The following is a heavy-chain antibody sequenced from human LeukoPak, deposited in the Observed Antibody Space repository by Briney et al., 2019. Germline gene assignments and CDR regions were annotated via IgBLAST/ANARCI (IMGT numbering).Heavy chain of an antibody. CDR3: ARHRVVGWREDNYYGMDV. D-gene: IGHD5-24*01. CDR1: GYSFTSYW. V-gene: IGHV5-51*01. Sequence: GESLKISCKGSGYSFTSYWIGWVRQMPGKGLEWMGIIYPGDSDTRYSPSFQGQATISADKSISTAYLQWSSLKASDTAMYYCARHRVVGWREDNYYGMDVWGQGATVTVSS. J-gene: IGHJ6*02. CDR2: IYPGDSDT.